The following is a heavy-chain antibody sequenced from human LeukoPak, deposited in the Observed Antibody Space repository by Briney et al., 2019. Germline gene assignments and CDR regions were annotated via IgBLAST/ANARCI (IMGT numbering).Heavy chain of an antibody. CDR1: DGSLRGYF. Sequence: PSETLSLTCALSDGSLRGYFWTWIRQPPGKGLEWIGDINYSGNTNYSPSLKSRVILSADTSKNQLSLKLSSVTAADSAVYYCARGFNYHGSVSYIRRASFKYYGMDVWGPGTTVIVSS. CDR2: INYSGNT. CDR3: ARGFNYHGSVSYIRRASFKYYGMDV. V-gene: IGHV4-34*01. J-gene: IGHJ6*02. D-gene: IGHD3-10*01.